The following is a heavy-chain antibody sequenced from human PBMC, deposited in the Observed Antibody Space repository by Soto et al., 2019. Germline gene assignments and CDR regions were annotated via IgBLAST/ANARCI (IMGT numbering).Heavy chain of an antibody. V-gene: IGHV3-33*01. CDR3: ARWGVDW. D-gene: IGHD2-21*01. CDR1: GFTFSHHA. CDR2: IRYVGSLK. Sequence: QVQLVESGGGVVQPGKSLRLSCAASGFTFSHHAIHWVRQAPGKGLEWVAVIRYVGSLKYYADSVQGRFIVSRDNSKNTVYLQMNSLSVEDTAVYYCARWGVDWWGQGTLVTVSS. J-gene: IGHJ4*02.